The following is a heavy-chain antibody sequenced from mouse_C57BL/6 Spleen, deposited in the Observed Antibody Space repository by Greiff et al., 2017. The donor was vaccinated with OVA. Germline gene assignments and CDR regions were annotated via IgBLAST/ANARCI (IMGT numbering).Heavy chain of an antibody. CDR1: GYTFTDYY. D-gene: IGHD2-4*01. J-gene: IGHJ4*01. CDR2: INPNNGGT. V-gene: IGHV1-26*01. CDR3: ARSDDGDDYFNYYAMDY. Sequence: EVQLQQSGPELVKPGASVKISCKASGYTFTDYYMNWVKQSHGKSLEWIGDINPNNGGTSYNQKFKGKATLTVDKSSSTAYMELRSLTSEDSAVYYCARSDDGDDYFNYYAMDYWGQGTSVTVSS.